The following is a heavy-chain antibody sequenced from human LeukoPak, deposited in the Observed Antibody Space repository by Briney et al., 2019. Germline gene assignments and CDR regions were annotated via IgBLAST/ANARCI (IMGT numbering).Heavy chain of an antibody. D-gene: IGHD3-16*01. CDR1: GGSISSYY. V-gene: IGHV4-59*01. CDR2: IYYSGNT. J-gene: IGHJ5*02. CDR3: ARFTPQGYGWGGYNRFDP. Sequence: SETLSLTCTVSGGSISSYYWNWIRQPPGKGLEWIGYIYYSGNTNYNPSLKSRVTISVDTSKNQFSLNLTSVTAADTAVYYCARFTPQGYGWGGYNRFDPWGQGTLVTVSS.